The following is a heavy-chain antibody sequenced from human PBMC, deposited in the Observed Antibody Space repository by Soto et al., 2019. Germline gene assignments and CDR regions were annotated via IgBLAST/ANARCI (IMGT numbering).Heavy chain of an antibody. CDR3: ARRKTDDYVWGSYRPGFDY. Sequence: KPSETLSLTCTVSGGSISSSSYYWGWIRQPPGKGLEWIGSIYYSGSTYYNPSLKSRVTISVDTSKNQFSLKLSSVTAADTAVYYCARRKTDDYVWGSYRPGFDYWGQGTLVTVSS. J-gene: IGHJ4*02. V-gene: IGHV4-39*01. CDR2: IYYSGST. D-gene: IGHD3-16*02. CDR1: GGSISSSSYY.